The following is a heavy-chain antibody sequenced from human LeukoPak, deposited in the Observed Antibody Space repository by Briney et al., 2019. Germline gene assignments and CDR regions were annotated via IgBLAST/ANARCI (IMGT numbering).Heavy chain of an antibody. J-gene: IGHJ5*02. V-gene: IGHV3-30*02. Sequence: PGGSLRLSCAASGFTFSSYGMSWVRQAPGKGLEWVAFIRYDGSNKYYADSVKGRFTISRDNSKNTLYLQMNSLRAEDTAVYYCAKETTVVTHQHYNWFDPWGQGTLVTVSS. D-gene: IGHD4-23*01. CDR3: AKETTVVTHQHYNWFDP. CDR2: IRYDGSNK. CDR1: GFTFSSYG.